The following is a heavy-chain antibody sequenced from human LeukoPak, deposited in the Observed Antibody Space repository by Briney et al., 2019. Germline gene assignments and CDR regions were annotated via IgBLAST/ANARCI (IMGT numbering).Heavy chain of an antibody. Sequence: GGSLRLSCAASGFSFSSYWMSWVRRAPGKGLEWVASIKHDASEKHYVDSVKGRFTISRDNAKNSLSLQMDSLRAEDTAVYYCASGGRVRLVPDYWGQGTLVTVSS. V-gene: IGHV3-7*01. J-gene: IGHJ4*02. CDR1: GFSFSSYW. D-gene: IGHD3-16*01. CDR2: IKHDASEK. CDR3: ASGGRVRLVPDY.